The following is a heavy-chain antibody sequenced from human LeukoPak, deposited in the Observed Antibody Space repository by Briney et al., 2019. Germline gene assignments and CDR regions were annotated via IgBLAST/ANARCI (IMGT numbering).Heavy chain of an antibody. CDR3: ARDPRASYESSDYYYPGDY. Sequence: GASVKVSCKTSGYTFTSYYIHWVRQAPGQGLEWMAIINPSGGSTRYARKFQGRVTMTRDTSTSTVYMELSSLRSEDTAVYYCARDPRASYESSDYYYPGDYWGRGTLVTVSS. J-gene: IGHJ4*02. CDR2: INPSGGST. CDR1: GYTFTSYY. D-gene: IGHD3-22*01. V-gene: IGHV1-46*01.